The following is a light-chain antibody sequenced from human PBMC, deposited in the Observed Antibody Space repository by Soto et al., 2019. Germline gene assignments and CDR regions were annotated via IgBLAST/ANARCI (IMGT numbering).Light chain of an antibody. Sequence: QSALTQPRSVSGSPGQSVTLSCTGTSSDVGAYNYASWYQQHPGKAPKLIIYDVSKRPSGVPDRFSGSKSGNTASLTISGLQAEDEADYYCYSYGASYYVCGTGTKVTVL. J-gene: IGLJ1*01. CDR2: DVS. CDR1: SSDVGAYNY. CDR3: YSYGASYYV. V-gene: IGLV2-11*01.